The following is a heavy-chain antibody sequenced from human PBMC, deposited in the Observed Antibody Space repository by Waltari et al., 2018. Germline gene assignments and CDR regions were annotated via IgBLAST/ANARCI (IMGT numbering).Heavy chain of an antibody. Sequence: QVQLVEAGGGVVQPGRSLRLSFAACGFTFSCCGMHWVRPAPGKGVEWEEVIWYDGSNKYYADSVKGRFTISRDNSKNTLYLQMNSLRAEDTAVYYCAREGGLVGLRWQSGSFQHWGQGTLVTVSS. CDR3: AREGGLVGLRWQSGSFQH. V-gene: IGHV3-33*01. CDR1: GFTFSCCG. D-gene: IGHD4-17*01. J-gene: IGHJ1*01. CDR2: IWYDGSNK.